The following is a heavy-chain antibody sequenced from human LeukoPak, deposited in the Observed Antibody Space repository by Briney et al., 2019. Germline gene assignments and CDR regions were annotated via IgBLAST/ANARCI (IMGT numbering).Heavy chain of an antibody. CDR3: AKDRHLTQYYFDY. CDR2: ISGSGGST. Sequence: PGGSLRLSCAVSGITLSNYGMSWVRQAPGKGLEWVSAISGSGGSTYYADSVKGRFTISRDNSKNTLYLQMNSLRAEDTAVYYCAKDRHLTQYYFDYWGQGTLVTVSS. CDR1: GITLSNYG. D-gene: IGHD1-14*01. J-gene: IGHJ4*02. V-gene: IGHV3-23*01.